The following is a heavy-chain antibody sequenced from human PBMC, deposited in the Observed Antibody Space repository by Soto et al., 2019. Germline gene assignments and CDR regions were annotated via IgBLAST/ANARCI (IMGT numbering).Heavy chain of an antibody. V-gene: IGHV3-73*01. J-gene: IGHJ6*02. D-gene: IGHD5-12*01. Sequence: GGSLRLSCAASGFTFSGSAMHWVRQASGKGLERVGRIRSKANSYATAYAASVKGRFTISRDDSKNTAYLQMNSLKTEDTAVYYCTSEWLRNFYYYGMDVWGQGTTVTVSS. CDR1: GFTFSGSA. CDR2: IRSKANSYAT. CDR3: TSEWLRNFYYYGMDV.